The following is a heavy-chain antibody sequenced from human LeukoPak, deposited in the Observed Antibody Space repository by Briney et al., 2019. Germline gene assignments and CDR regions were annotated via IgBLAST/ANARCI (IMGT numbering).Heavy chain of an antibody. V-gene: IGHV3-7*03. J-gene: IGHJ1*01. CDR1: GFTFSSYW. CDR2: IKQDGSEI. D-gene: IGHD3-9*01. CDR3: ARDGHYDILTGYFQD. Sequence: GGSLRLSCAASGFTFSSYWMSWVRQAPGKGLEWVANIKQDGSEIYYVDSVKGRFTISRDNAKNSLYLQMYSLRAEDTAVYYCARDGHYDILTGYFQDWGQGTLVTVSS.